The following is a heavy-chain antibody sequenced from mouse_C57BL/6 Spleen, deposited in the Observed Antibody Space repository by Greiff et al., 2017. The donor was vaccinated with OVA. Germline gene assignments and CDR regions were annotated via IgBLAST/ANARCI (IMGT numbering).Heavy chain of an antibody. CDR3: ARSRPLITTVVAGDYCDY. Sequence: QVQLQQPGTELVKPGASVKLSCKASGYTFPSYWMHWVKQRPGQGLEWIGNINPSNGGTNYNEKFKSKATLTVDKSSSTAYMQLSSLTSEDSAVYYCARSRPLITTVVAGDYCDYWGQGTTLTVSS. CDR1: GYTFPSYW. CDR2: INPSNGGT. V-gene: IGHV1-53*01. J-gene: IGHJ2*01. D-gene: IGHD1-1*01.